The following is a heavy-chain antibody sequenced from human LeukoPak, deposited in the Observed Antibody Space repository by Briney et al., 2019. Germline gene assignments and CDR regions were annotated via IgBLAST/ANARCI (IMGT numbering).Heavy chain of an antibody. Sequence: GGSLRLSCAASGFTVSSNFMSWVRQAPGKGLEWVSVIYTGGDTYYADSVKGRFTISRDNSKNTLYLQMNSLRAEDTAVYFCARSSNSWYNYWGQGTLVTVSS. CDR2: IYTGGDT. CDR1: GFTVSSNF. V-gene: IGHV3-53*01. J-gene: IGHJ4*02. D-gene: IGHD6-13*01. CDR3: ARSSNSWYNY.